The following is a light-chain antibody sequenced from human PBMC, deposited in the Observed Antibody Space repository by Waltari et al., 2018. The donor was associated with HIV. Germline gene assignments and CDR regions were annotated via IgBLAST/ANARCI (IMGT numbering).Light chain of an antibody. V-gene: IGKV3-20*01. CDR2: GAS. CDR1: QNINTGY. J-gene: IGKJ1*01. CDR3: HHYGRPWT. Sequence: EVVLTQSPGTLSLSPGERATLSCTSSQNINTGYLAWYQQKPGQTPRLFIYGASRRATGIPDRFSGSGSGTDFTLTIHRLETEDFAVYYRHHYGRPWTFGRGTKVEIK.